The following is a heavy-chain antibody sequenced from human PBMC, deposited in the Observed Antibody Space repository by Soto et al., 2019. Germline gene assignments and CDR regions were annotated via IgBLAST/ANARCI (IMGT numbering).Heavy chain of an antibody. D-gene: IGHD3-10*01. CDR2: INAGNGNT. J-gene: IGHJ6*03. V-gene: IGHV1-3*01. CDR3: ARGGLRITMVRGGGTGYNYYYMDV. CDR1: GYTFTSYA. Sequence: ASVKVSCKASGYTFTSYAMHWVRQAPGQRLEWMGWINAGNGNTKYSQKFQGSVTITRDTSASTAYMELSSLRSEDTTVYYCARGGLRITMVRGGGTGYNYYYMDVWGKGTTVTVSS.